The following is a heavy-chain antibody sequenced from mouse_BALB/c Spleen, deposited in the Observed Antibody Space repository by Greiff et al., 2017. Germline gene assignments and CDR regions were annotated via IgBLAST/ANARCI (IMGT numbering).Heavy chain of an antibody. CDR2: ISNKANGYTT. J-gene: IGHJ3*01. V-gene: IGHV7-3*02. Sequence: EVKLMESGGGLVQPGGSLRLSCATSGFTFTDYYMSWVRQPPGKALEWLGFISNKANGYTTEYSASVKGRFTISRDNSQSILYHQMNTLRAEDSATYYCARDGELGLAYWGQGTLVTVSA. D-gene: IGHD4-1*01. CDR1: GFTFTDYY. CDR3: ARDGELGLAY.